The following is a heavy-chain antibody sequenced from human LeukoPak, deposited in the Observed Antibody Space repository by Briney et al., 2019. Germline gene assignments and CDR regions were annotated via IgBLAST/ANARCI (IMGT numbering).Heavy chain of an antibody. D-gene: IGHD6-13*01. CDR3: ARAEYSSSWYYP. CDR2: MNPNSGNT. CDR1: GYTFTSYD. V-gene: IGHV1-8*03. Sequence: ASVKVSCKASGYTFTSYDINWVRQATGQGLEWRGWMNPNSGNTGYAQKFQGRVTITRNTSISTAYMELSNLRSEDTAVYYCARAEYSSSWYYPWGRGTLVTVSS. J-gene: IGHJ5*02.